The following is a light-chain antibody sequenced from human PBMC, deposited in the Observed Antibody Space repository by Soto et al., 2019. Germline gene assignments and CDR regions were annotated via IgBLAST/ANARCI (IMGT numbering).Light chain of an antibody. CDR1: QSISSTF. J-gene: IGKJ2*01. V-gene: IGKV3-20*01. Sequence: ENVLTQSPGTLSLSPGERATLSCRTSQSISSTFLAWYQQKPGQAPRLLIYGASSRATGIPDRFSGSGSGTDFTLTISRLEPKDFAVYYCQQYDRSLYTFGQGTKLEIK. CDR3: QQYDRSLYT. CDR2: GAS.